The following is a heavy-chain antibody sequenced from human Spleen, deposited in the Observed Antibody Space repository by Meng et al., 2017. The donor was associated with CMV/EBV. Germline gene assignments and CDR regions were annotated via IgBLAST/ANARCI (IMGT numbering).Heavy chain of an antibody. V-gene: IGHV4-39*01. J-gene: IGHJ4*02. D-gene: IGHD2-2*01. CDR3: ARLTPFYQLLHPLFYFYS. CDR2: IDYRGDT. CDR1: GGSISDTNDF. Sequence: SQTLSLTCSVSGGSISDTNDFWGWIRQPPGKGPEWIGTIDYRGDTYYKPSLRSRVIVSVDTSKNQFSLKLSSVTAADTAVYYCARLTPFYQLLHPLFYFYSWGQGTLVTVSS.